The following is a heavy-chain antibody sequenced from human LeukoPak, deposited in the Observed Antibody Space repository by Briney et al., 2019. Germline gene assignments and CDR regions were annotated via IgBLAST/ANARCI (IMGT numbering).Heavy chain of an antibody. Sequence: SETLSLTCTVSGGSISSSSYYWGWIRQPPGKGLEWIGSIYYSGSTYYNPSLKSRVTTSVDTSKNQFSLKLSSVTAADTAVYYCARPIDSSGWFYFDYWGQGTLVTVSS. J-gene: IGHJ4*02. V-gene: IGHV4-39*01. CDR2: IYYSGST. CDR3: ARPIDSSGWFYFDY. D-gene: IGHD6-19*01. CDR1: GGSISSSSYY.